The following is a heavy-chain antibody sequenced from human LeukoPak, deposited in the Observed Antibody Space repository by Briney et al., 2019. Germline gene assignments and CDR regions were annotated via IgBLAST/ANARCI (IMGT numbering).Heavy chain of an antibody. CDR2: IYHSGST. CDR3: ARDPSGWSPFDY. CDR1: GGSISNSNW. D-gene: IGHD6-19*01. V-gene: IGHV4-4*02. J-gene: IGHJ4*02. Sequence: SETLSLTCAVSGGSISNSNWWSWIRQPPGKGLEWIGEIYHSGSTNYNPSLKSRVTISVDKSKNQFSLKLSSVTAADTAVYYCARDPSGWSPFDYWGQGTLVTVSS.